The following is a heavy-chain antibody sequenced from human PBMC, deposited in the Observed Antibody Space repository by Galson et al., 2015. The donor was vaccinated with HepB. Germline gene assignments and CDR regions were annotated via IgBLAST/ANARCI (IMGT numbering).Heavy chain of an antibody. J-gene: IGHJ4*02. Sequence: SLRLSCAASGFTFSSYAMHWVRQAPGKGLEWVAVISYDGSNKYYADSVQGRFTISRDNSKNTLYLQMNSLRAEDTAVYYCARDLGSASDYWGQGTLFTVSS. D-gene: IGHD7-27*01. CDR1: GFTFSSYA. CDR3: ARDLGSASDY. CDR2: ISYDGSNK. V-gene: IGHV3-30-3*01.